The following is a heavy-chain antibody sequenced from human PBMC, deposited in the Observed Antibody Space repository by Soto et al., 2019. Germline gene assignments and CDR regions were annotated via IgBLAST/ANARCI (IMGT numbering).Heavy chain of an antibody. CDR2: ISSSSSYT. Sequence: GGSLRLSCAASGFTFSDYYMSWIRQAPGKGLEWVSYISSSSSYTNYADSVKGRFTISRDNAKNSLYLQMNSLRAEDTAVYYCARVRSVVAAYFDYWGQGTLVTVSS. CDR1: GFTFSDYY. CDR3: ARVRSVVAAYFDY. D-gene: IGHD6-6*01. V-gene: IGHV3-11*06. J-gene: IGHJ4*02.